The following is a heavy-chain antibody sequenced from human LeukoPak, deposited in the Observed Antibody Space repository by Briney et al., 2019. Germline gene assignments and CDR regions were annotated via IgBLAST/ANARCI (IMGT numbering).Heavy chain of an antibody. Sequence: GGSLRLSCAASGFTFNNYAMSWVRQAPGKGLEWISAISGGGGSTYRADSVKGRFTISRDNSKNTLYLQMNSLRAEDTAVYYCAKDLVPPRVRAYNDYWGQGTLVTVSS. D-gene: IGHD6-6*01. J-gene: IGHJ4*02. CDR1: GFTFNNYA. V-gene: IGHV3-23*01. CDR2: ISGGGGST. CDR3: AKDLVPPRVRAYNDY.